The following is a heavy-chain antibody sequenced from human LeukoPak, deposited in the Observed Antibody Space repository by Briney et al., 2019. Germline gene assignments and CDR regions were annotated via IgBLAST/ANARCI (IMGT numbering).Heavy chain of an antibody. CDR1: GGSFSGYY. V-gene: IGHV4-34*01. D-gene: IGHD4-17*01. CDR3: ASQSTVTTLGLAY. CDR2: INHSGST. Sequence: SETLSLTCAVYGGSFSGYYWSWIRQPPGKGPEWIGEINHSGSTNYNPSLKSRVTISVDTSKNQFSLKLSSVTTADTAVYYCASQSTVTTLGLAYWGQGTLVTVSS. J-gene: IGHJ4*02.